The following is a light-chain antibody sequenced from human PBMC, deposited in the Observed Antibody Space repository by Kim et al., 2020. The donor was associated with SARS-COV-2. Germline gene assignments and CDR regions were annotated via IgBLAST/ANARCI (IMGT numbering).Light chain of an antibody. Sequence: APGKTARITCGGSDIGSKKAHWYQQKPGQAPVVVINYDSDRPSGIPERFSGSNSGNTATLTISRVEVGDEADYYCQIWNSSSHHPVFGGGTQLTVL. J-gene: IGLJ2*01. V-gene: IGLV3-21*04. CDR1: DIGSKK. CDR3: QIWNSSSHHPV. CDR2: YDS.